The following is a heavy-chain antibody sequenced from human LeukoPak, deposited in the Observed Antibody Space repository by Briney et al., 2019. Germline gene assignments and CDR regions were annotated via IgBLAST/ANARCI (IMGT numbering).Heavy chain of an antibody. V-gene: IGHV4-39*07. CDR1: SDSFSRRTSY. J-gene: IGHJ5*01. Sequence: SETLSLTCTASSDSFSRRTSYWGWLRQPPGQGLEWIGSISYSGSTSYNPSLKSRVTISVDTSKSQFSLKLTSVTAADTAVYYCAGDADTINWFFFWGQGTLVTVSS. D-gene: IGHD2-2*01. CDR3: AGDADTINWFFF. CDR2: ISYSGST.